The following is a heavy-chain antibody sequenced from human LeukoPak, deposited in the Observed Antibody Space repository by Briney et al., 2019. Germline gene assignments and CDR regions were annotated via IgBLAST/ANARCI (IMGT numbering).Heavy chain of an antibody. CDR1: GYSISSGYY. V-gene: IGHV4-38-2*02. Sequence: SETLSLTCTVSGYSISSGYYWGWIRQPPGKGLEWIGSIYHSGSTYYNPSLKSRVTISGDTSKNQYSLRLGSVTAADTAVYYCARDLDAFDIWGQGTMVTVSS. J-gene: IGHJ3*02. CDR3: ARDLDAFDI. CDR2: IYHSGST.